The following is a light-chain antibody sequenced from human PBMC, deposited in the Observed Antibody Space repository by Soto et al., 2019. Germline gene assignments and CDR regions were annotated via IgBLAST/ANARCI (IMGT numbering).Light chain of an antibody. J-gene: IGKJ4*01. CDR3: PQYDNLPL. CDR2: DAS. Sequence: DIQMTQSPSSLSASVGDRVTITCQASQDISNYLNWYQQKPGKAPKLLIYDASNLETGVPSRFSGSGSGTDFTFTISSLQPEDIATYYCPQYDNLPLLGGGTKVDIK. CDR1: QDISNY. V-gene: IGKV1-33*01.